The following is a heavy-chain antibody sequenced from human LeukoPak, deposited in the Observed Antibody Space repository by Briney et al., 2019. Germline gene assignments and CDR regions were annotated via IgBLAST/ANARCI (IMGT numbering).Heavy chain of an antibody. CDR1: GFTFSSYG. CDR2: ISYDGSNK. J-gene: IGHJ4*02. Sequence: PGRSLRLSCAASGFTFSSYGMHWVRQAPGKGLEWVAVISYDGSNKYYADSVKGRFTISRDNSKNTLYLQMNSLRAEDTAVYYCARVAVWGVILDYFHYWSLGTLVTVSS. V-gene: IGHV3-30*03. D-gene: IGHD3-10*01. CDR3: ARVAVWGVILDYFHY.